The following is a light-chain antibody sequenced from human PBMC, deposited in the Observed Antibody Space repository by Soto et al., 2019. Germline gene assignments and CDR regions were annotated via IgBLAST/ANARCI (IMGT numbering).Light chain of an antibody. CDR2: EVS. J-gene: IGLJ1*01. CDR3: SSYTTSSTLYV. CDR1: SSDIGGYNY. V-gene: IGLV2-14*01. Sequence: QSVLTQPASVSGSPGQSITISCTGTSSDIGGYNYASWYQQHPGKAPKLMIYEVSNRPSGVSNRFSGSKSGNTASLTISGLQAEDGADYYCSSYTTSSTLYVFGAGTKVTVL.